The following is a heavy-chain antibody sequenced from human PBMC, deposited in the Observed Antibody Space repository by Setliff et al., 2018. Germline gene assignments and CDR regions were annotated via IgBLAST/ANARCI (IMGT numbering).Heavy chain of an antibody. CDR3: ARDRVVVLAGRRGFYFDY. CDR1: GGSISSISYY. D-gene: IGHD2-15*01. CDR2: VYDSGTT. Sequence: SETLSLTCTVPGGSISSISYYWGWIRQPPGKGLEWIGTVYDSGTTYYNPSLKSRVTIFVDTSKNQFSLKLSSVTAADTAVYYCARDRVVVLAGRRGFYFDYWGQGTLVTVSS. J-gene: IGHJ4*02. V-gene: IGHV4-39*07.